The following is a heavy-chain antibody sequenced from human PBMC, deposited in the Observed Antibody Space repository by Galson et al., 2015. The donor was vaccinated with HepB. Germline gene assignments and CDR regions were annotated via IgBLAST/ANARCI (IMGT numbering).Heavy chain of an antibody. CDR1: GFTFSSYG. J-gene: IGHJ3*02. Sequence: SLRLSCAASGFTFSSYGMHWVRQAPGKGLEWVAVIWYDGSNKYYADSVKGRFTISRDNSKNTLYLQMNSLRAEDTAVYYCAREGAVYYYDQPDAFDIWGQGTMVTVSS. CDR2: IWYDGSNK. D-gene: IGHD3-22*01. V-gene: IGHV3-33*08. CDR3: AREGAVYYYDQPDAFDI.